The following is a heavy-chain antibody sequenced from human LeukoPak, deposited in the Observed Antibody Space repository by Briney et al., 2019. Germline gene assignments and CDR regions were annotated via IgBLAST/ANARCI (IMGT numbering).Heavy chain of an antibody. J-gene: IGHJ4*02. Sequence: GGSLRLSCAASGFTFSSYAMHWVRQAPGKGLKWVAVISYDGSNKYYADSVKGRFTISRDNSKNTLYLQMNSLRAEDTAVYYCAREGDYYDSSGSWVGFDYWGQGTLVTVSS. CDR2: ISYDGSNK. D-gene: IGHD3-22*01. CDR3: AREGDYYDSSGSWVGFDY. CDR1: GFTFSSYA. V-gene: IGHV3-30*14.